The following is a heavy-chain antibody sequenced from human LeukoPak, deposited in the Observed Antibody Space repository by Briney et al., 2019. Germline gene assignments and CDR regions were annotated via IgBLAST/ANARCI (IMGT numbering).Heavy chain of an antibody. D-gene: IGHD1-20*01. CDR1: GFTFSSYA. CDR2: ISYDGSNK. J-gene: IGHJ3*02. Sequence: GGSLRLSCAASGFTFSSYAMHWVRQAPGKGLEWVAVISYDGSNKYYADSVKGRFTISRDNSKNTLYLQMNSLRAEDTAVYYCARGSNGGGNNWNDDAFDIWGQGTMVTVSS. CDR3: ARGSNGGGNNWNDDAFDI. V-gene: IGHV3-30-3*01.